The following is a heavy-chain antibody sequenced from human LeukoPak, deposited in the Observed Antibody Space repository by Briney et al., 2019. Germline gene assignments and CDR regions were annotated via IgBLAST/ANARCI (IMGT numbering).Heavy chain of an antibody. V-gene: IGHV3-21*01. J-gene: IGHJ4*02. CDR2: ISSSSSYI. D-gene: IGHD5-24*01. Sequence: PGGSLRLSCAASGFTFSSYSMNWVRQAPGKGLEWVSSISSSSSYIYYADSVKGRFTISRDNAKNPLYLQMNSLRAEDRAVYYCARDGEEMATPYDYWGQGTLVTVS. CDR1: GFTFSSYS. CDR3: ARDGEEMATPYDY.